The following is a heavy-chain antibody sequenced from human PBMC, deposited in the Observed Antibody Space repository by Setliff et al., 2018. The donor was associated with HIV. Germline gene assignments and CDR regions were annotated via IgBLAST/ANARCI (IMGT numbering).Heavy chain of an antibody. CDR2: IRSEAYGGTR. Sequence: GGSLRLSCTTSGLTFGDYALSWVRQAPGKGLEWVGFIRSEAYGGTREYAASVKGRFTISRDDSKSIAYLQMNSLKTEDTAIYYCARGAGYENRRYYNYGVDFWGRGTTVTVSS. D-gene: IGHD5-12*01. V-gene: IGHV3-49*04. J-gene: IGHJ6*02. CDR1: GLTFGDYA. CDR3: ARGAGYENRRYYNYGVDF.